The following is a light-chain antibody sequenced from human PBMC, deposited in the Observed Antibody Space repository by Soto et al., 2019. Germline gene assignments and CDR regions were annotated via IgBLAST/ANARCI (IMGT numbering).Light chain of an antibody. J-gene: IGKJ1*01. Sequence: DIHLTQSPSFLSASVGDRVTITCRASPGISNYLAWYQQKPGKAPKLLIFAASTLQSGVPSRFSGSGSGTEFTLTISSLQPEDSATYYCQQSYSTPTFGQGTKVDIK. CDR2: AAS. CDR3: QQSYSTPT. CDR1: PGISNY. V-gene: IGKV1-9*01.